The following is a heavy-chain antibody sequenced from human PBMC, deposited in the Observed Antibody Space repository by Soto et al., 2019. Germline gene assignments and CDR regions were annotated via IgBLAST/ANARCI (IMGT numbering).Heavy chain of an antibody. CDR3: ARQGAHIVATTDPFDY. D-gene: IGHD5-12*01. CDR2: IYPGDSDT. J-gene: IGHJ4*02. CDR1: GYSFTSYW. V-gene: IGHV5-51*01. Sequence: PGESLKISCKGSGYSFTSYWIGWVRQMPGKGLEWMGIIYPGDSDTRYSPSFQGQVTISADKSVSTAYLQWSSLKASDTAMYYCARQGAHIVATTDPFDYWGQGTLVTVSS.